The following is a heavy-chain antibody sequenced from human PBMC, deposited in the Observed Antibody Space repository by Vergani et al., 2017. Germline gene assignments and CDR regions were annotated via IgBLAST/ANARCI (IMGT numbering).Heavy chain of an antibody. D-gene: IGHD3-10*01. CDR1: GFTFDTYT. V-gene: IGHV3-23*01. CDR2: ISSGGGDI. J-gene: IGHJ1*01. CDR3: TTAWGVYYLHGEYFQY. Sequence: VQLLESGGGLVQPGGSRRLSCAGAGFTFDTYTMAYVRQAPGKGLEWVATISSGGGDIFYADSVKGRFTISRDNSKNTLFLQMNSLKDEDTAVYYCTTAWGVYYLHGEYFQYWGRGTLVSVSS.